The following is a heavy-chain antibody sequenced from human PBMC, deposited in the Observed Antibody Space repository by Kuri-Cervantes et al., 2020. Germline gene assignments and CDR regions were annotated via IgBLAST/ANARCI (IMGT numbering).Heavy chain of an antibody. J-gene: IGHJ3*02. CDR1: GFTFSSYW. CDR3: AREPQGRTAFDI. V-gene: IGHV4/OR15-8*01. CDR2: ISHSGTA. D-gene: IGHD1-26*01. Sequence: SETLSLTCAASGFTFSSYWMSWVRQAPGKGLEWIGEISHSGTANYNPSLKSRVTMSLDKSKNQLSLRLTSVTAADTAVYYCAREPQGRTAFDIWGQGTMVTVSS.